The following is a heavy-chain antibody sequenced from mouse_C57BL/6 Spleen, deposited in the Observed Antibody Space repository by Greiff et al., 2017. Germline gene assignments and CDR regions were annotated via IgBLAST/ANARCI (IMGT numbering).Heavy chain of an antibody. CDR3: ARRGLITTDFDY. V-gene: IGHV1-69*01. CDR2: IDPSDSYT. Sequence: QVQLQQPGAELVMPGASVKLSCKASGYTFTSYWMHWVKQRPGQGLEWIGEIDPSDSYTNYNQKFKGKSTLTVDKSSSTAYMQLSSLTSEDSAVYYCARRGLITTDFDYWGQGTTLTVSS. CDR1: GYTFTSYW. J-gene: IGHJ2*01. D-gene: IGHD1-1*01.